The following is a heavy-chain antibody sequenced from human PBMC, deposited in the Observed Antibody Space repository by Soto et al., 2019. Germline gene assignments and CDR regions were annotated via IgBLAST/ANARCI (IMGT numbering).Heavy chain of an antibody. J-gene: IGHJ6*02. CDR1: GGTFSSYA. V-gene: IGHV1-69*12. CDR2: ISPIFGTA. D-gene: IGHD4-17*01. CDR3: ASPPTTGNSYYYGMDV. Sequence: QVKLVQSGAEVKKPGSSVKVSCKASGGTFSSYAISWVRQAPGQGLEWMGGISPIFGTANYAQKFQGRVTITADESTSTAYMDLSSLRSEDTAVYYCASPPTTGNSYYYGMDVWGQGTTVTVSS.